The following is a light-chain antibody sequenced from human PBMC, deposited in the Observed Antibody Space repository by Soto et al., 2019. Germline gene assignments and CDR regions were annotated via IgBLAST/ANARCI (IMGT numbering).Light chain of an antibody. CDR2: EVS. J-gene: IGLJ3*02. CDR3: SSYASSSTPVV. V-gene: IGLV2-14*01. Sequence: QSVLTQPASVSGSPGQSITISCTGTTSDVGNYNYVSWYQQHPGKAPQLIISEVSNRPSGVSNRFSGSKSGNTASLAISGLQAEDEADYYCSSYASSSTPVVFGGGTQLTVL. CDR1: TSDVGNYNY.